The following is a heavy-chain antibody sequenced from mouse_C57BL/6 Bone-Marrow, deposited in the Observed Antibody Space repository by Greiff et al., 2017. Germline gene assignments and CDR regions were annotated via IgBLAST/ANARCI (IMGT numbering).Heavy chain of an antibody. Sequence: EVQLVEPGGGLVKPGGSLKLSCAASGFTFSSYAMSWVRQTPEKRLEWVATISDGGSYTYYPDNVKGRFTITGDNAKNNLYLQMSRLKSEDTAMYYCARDGIDYYGSSYAMDYWGQGTSVTVSS. D-gene: IGHD1-1*01. J-gene: IGHJ4*01. CDR1: GFTFSSYA. CDR3: ARDGIDYYGSSYAMDY. CDR2: ISDGGSYT. V-gene: IGHV5-4*01.